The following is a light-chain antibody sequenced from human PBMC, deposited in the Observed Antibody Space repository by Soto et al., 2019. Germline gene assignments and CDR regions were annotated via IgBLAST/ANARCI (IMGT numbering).Light chain of an antibody. J-gene: IGKJ4*01. CDR3: EQYYSTPLT. V-gene: IGKV4-1*01. CDR2: RAS. Sequence: DIVMTQSPDSLHVSLVERATINCKSSHSGLYRSNNRTYLAWYQQKPGQPPKLLIYRASTRESGVPDRFSGSGSGTDFTLTISSLQAEDVAVYYCEQYYSTPLTFGGGTKVEIK. CDR1: HSGLYRSNNRTY.